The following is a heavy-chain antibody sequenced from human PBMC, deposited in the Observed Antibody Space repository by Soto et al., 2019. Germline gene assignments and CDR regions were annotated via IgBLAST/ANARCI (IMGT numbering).Heavy chain of an antibody. J-gene: IGHJ4*02. V-gene: IGHV1-24*01. D-gene: IGHD2-15*01. CDR1: GYTLTELS. CDR2: FDPEDGET. CDR3: ATAQLFGVVAANYYDY. Sequence: GASVKVSCKVSGYTLTELSMHWVRQAPGKGLEWMGGFDPEDGETIYAQKFQGRVTMTEDTSTDTAYMELSSLRSEDTAVYYCATAQLFGVVAANYYDYWGQGTLVTVSS.